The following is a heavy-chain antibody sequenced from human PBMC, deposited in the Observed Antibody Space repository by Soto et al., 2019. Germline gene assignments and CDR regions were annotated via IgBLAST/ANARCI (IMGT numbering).Heavy chain of an antibody. Sequence: EVRLVESGGGLVQPGGSLRLSCAASGFTFSSYEMNWVRQAPGKGLEWVSYISSSGSTIYYADSVKGRFTISRDNAKNSLYLQMNSLRAEDTAVYYCARVMRDAYNLDYWGQGTLVTVSS. V-gene: IGHV3-48*03. CDR2: ISSSGSTI. D-gene: IGHD1-1*01. CDR3: ARVMRDAYNLDY. J-gene: IGHJ4*02. CDR1: GFTFSSYE.